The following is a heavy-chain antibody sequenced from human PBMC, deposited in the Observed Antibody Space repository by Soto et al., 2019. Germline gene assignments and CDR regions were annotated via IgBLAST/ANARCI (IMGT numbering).Heavy chain of an antibody. D-gene: IGHD6-6*01. J-gene: IGHJ4*02. CDR2: VYYTGST. Sequence: XATLSLTCRVSGGSMSGYYWSWIRQAPGKGLEWIGYVYYTGSTNYNPSLQSRVTISVDTSNKQFSLSLRLVTAADTAVYFCARSIAVPSSHIDHWGQGIRVTVSS. CDR1: GGSMSGYY. CDR3: ARSIAVPSSHIDH. V-gene: IGHV4-59*01.